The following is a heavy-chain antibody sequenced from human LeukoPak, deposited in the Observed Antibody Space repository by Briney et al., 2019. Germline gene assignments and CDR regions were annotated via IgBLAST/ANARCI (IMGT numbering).Heavy chain of an antibody. J-gene: IGHJ5*02. CDR3: AREGTCGWYNWFDP. CDR1: GGSISSYY. Sequence: SETLSLTCTVSGGSISSYYWSWIRQPPGKGLEWIGYIYRTGSTNYNPSLKSRVTITPDTSKNQFSLRLTSVTAADTAVYYCAREGTCGWYNWFDPWGQGTLVTVSS. V-gene: IGHV4-59*01. CDR2: IYRTGST. D-gene: IGHD6-19*01.